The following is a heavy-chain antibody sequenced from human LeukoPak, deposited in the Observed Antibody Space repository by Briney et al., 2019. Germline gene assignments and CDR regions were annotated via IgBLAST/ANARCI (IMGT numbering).Heavy chain of an antibody. J-gene: IGHJ4*02. CDR1: GFTFRIYW. CDR2: IKENESKE. D-gene: IGHD5-18*01. V-gene: IGHV3-7*01. CDR3: ARGGYQLIDY. Sequence: PGGSLRLSCAASGFTFRIYWMSWVRQAPGKGPEWVATIKENESKEYYVDSVKGRFTISRDNAKNSLYLQMNSLGGEDTAVYYCARGGYQLIDYWGQGTLVTVSS.